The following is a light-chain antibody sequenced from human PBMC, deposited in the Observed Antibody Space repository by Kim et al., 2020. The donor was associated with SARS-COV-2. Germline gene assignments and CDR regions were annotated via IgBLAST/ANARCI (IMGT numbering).Light chain of an antibody. J-gene: IGLJ3*02. CDR1: KLGDKY. V-gene: IGLV3-1*01. Sequence: SVSPGQTASITCSGDKLGDKYACWYQQKPGQSPLLVIYQDSKRPSGIPERFSGSNSGNTATLTISGTQAMDEADYYCQAWDSSTWVFGGGTQLNV. CDR2: QDS. CDR3: QAWDSSTWV.